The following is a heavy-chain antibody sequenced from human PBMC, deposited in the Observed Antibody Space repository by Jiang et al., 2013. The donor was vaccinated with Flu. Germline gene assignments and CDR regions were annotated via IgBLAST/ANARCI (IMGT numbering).Heavy chain of an antibody. CDR3: ARGIRKAGYYYGLDV. V-gene: IGHV4-59*08. J-gene: IGHJ6*02. CDR2: IYYSGST. Sequence: SLTCTVSGGSISGYYWSWIRQPPGKGLEWIGYIYYSGSTNYNPSLKSRVTISIDTSKNQFSLNLSSVTVADTAVYFCARGIRKAGYYYGLDVWGQGTTVTVSS. CDR1: GGSISGYY.